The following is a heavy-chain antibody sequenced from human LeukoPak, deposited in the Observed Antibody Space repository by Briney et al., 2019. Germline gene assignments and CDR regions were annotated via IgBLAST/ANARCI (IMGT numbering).Heavy chain of an antibody. CDR2: ISSSSSYI. Sequence: GGSLRLSCAASGFTFSSYGMSWVRQAPGKGLEWVSSISSSSSYIYYADSVKGRFTISRDNAKNSLYLQMNSLRAEDTAVYYCARAHYDSSGYLPDHWGQGTLVTVSS. CDR1: GFTFSSYG. D-gene: IGHD3-22*01. CDR3: ARAHYDSSGYLPDH. V-gene: IGHV3-21*01. J-gene: IGHJ4*02.